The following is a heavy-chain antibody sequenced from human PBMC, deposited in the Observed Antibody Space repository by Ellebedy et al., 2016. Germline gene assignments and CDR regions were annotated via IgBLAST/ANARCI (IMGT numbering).Heavy chain of an antibody. CDR2: IYTGGGT. Sequence: GGSLRLSCAASGFTVSNNYMSWVRQAPGKGLEWVSVIYTGGGTYYTDSVKGRFSISRDNSKNTLYLQMNSLRAEDTAVYYCARDRGVERYGDGFDSWGQGTLVTVSS. J-gene: IGHJ4*02. D-gene: IGHD4-17*01. V-gene: IGHV3-66*01. CDR3: ARDRGVERYGDGFDS. CDR1: GFTVSNNY.